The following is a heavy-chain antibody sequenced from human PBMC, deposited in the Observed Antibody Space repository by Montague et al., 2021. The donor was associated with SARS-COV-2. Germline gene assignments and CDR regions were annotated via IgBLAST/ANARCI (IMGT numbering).Heavy chain of an antibody. CDR3: AIAGYSSNWDNWIDP. CDR2: IYSRGGT. CDR1: GDSISDYY. Sequence: SETLSLTCRVSGDSISDYYGSWIRQSGGKGLEWTGRIYSRGGTXXXPSXXXRVTMSVDTSKKQFSLKLNSVTAADTAFYYCAIAGYSSNWDNWIDPWGQGTLVTVSS. V-gene: IGHV4-4*07. D-gene: IGHD6-13*01. J-gene: IGHJ5*02.